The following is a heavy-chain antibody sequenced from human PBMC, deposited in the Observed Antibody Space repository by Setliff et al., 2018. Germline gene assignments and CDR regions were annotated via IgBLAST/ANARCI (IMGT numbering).Heavy chain of an antibody. J-gene: IGHJ3*02. CDR2: IYTSGST. D-gene: IGHD3-3*01. V-gene: IGHV4-61*09. Sequence: SETLSLTCTVSGGSISSGSYYWSWIRQPAGKGLERIGHIYTSGSTNYNPSLKSRVTISVDASKNQFSLKLSSVTAADTAVYYCAREFAYYDFWSGYYYPDAFDIWGQGTMVTVSS. CDR3: AREFAYYDFWSGYYYPDAFDI. CDR1: GGSISSGSYY.